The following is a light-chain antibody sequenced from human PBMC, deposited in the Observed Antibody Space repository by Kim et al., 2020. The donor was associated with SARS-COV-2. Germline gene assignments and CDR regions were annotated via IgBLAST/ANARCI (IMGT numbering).Light chain of an antibody. V-gene: IGKV3-11*01. CDR1: QSVNSY. Sequence: EIVLTQSPATLSLSPGERATLSCRASQSVNSYLAWYQHKPGQAPRLLIYDASNRATGIPARFSGRGSGTDFTLTISSLEPEDFAVYYCQQRSNWPLTFGGGTKVDIK. J-gene: IGKJ4*01. CDR2: DAS. CDR3: QQRSNWPLT.